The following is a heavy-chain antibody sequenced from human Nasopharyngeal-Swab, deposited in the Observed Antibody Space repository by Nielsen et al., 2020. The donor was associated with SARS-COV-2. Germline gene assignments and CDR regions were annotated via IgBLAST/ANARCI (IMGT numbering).Heavy chain of an antibody. J-gene: IGHJ2*01. CDR2: ISWNSGSI. CDR3: AKGSHRTFSGAWYFDL. V-gene: IGHV3-9*01. Sequence: GGSLRLSCAASGFTLDDYAMHWVRQAPGKGLEWVSFISWNSGSINYADSVKGRFTISRDSAKNSLYLQMNSLRDEDTALYYCAKGSHRTFSGAWYFDLWGRGTLVTVSS. D-gene: IGHD7-27*01. CDR1: GFTLDDYA.